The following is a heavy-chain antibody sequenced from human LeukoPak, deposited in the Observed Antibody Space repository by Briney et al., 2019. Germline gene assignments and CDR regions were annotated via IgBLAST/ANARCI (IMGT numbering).Heavy chain of an antibody. CDR3: ARRSGSGITYGMDV. Sequence: ASVKVSCKASGYTFTSYGISWVRQAPGQGLEWMGWIGAYNGNTNYAQKLQGRVTMTTDTSTSTAYMELRSLRSDDTAVYYCARRSGSGITYGMDVWGQGTTVTVSS. D-gene: IGHD3-10*01. J-gene: IGHJ6*02. CDR2: IGAYNGNT. CDR1: GYTFTSYG. V-gene: IGHV1-18*01.